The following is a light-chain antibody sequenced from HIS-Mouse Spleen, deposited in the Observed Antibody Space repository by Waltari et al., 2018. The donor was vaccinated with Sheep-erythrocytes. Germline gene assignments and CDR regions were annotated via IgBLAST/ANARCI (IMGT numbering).Light chain of an antibody. V-gene: IGLV2-23*01. CDR2: EGS. CDR3: CSYAGSSTPWV. CDR1: SSDVGSYNL. Sequence: QSALTQPASVSGSPGQSITISCTGTSSDVGSYNLVSWYQQHPGKAPKLMIYEGSQWPSGVSNRFSGSKSGNTASLTISGLQAEDEADYYCCSYAGSSTPWVFGGGTKLTVL. J-gene: IGLJ3*02.